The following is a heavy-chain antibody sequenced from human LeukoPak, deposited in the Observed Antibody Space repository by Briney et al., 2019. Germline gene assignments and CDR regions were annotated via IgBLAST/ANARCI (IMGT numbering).Heavy chain of an antibody. J-gene: IGHJ4*02. V-gene: IGHV3-30*18. CDR3: AKDLSY. CDR2: ISYDGGNK. CDR1: GFTFSSYG. Sequence: GRSLRLSCAASGFTFSSYGMHWVRQAPGKGLEWVAVISYDGGNKYYADSVKGRFTISRDNSKNTLYLQMNSLRAEDTAVYYCAKDLSYWGQGTLVTVSS.